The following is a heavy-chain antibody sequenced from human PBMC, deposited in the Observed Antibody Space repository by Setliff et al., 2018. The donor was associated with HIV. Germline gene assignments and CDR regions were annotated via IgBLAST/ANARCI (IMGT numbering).Heavy chain of an antibody. CDR2: INVGNGNT. CDR1: GYTSSNYA. CDR3: ARGGGGNLSVESWYFDL. J-gene: IGHJ2*01. V-gene: IGHV1-3*01. D-gene: IGHD3-10*01. Sequence: GASVKVSCKVAGYTSSNYAITWVRQAPGQRPEWMAWINVGNGNTRYSEKFQDRVTITRDTSATTVYMELSSLESEDTAVYFCARGGGGNLSVESWYFDLWGRGTLVTVSS.